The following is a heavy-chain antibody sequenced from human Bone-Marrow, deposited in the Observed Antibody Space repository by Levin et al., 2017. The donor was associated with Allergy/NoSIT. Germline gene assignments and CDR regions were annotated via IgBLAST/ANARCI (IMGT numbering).Heavy chain of an antibody. V-gene: IGHV4-34*01. CDR2: INFNGIT. J-gene: IGHJ4*02. CDR3: ARGGEVPSQYYFDY. CDR1: GESFSGYF. D-gene: IGHD1-26*01. Sequence: SQTLSLTCAVNGESFSGYFWTWIRQSPGKGLEWIGQINFNGITTYNPSLKSRVIISVDPTKKQFSLKLNLLTAADTAVYFCARGGEVPSQYYFDYWGQGTLVTVSS.